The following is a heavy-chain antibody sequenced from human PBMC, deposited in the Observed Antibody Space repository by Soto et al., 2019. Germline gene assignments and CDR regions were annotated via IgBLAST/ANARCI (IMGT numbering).Heavy chain of an antibody. J-gene: IGHJ4*02. Sequence: SVKVSCKASGGTFSSYAISWVRQAPGQGPEWMGGIIPIFGTANYAQKFQGRVTITADKSTSTAYMELSSLRSEDTAVYYCAIGFSSGWMPFDYRGQGTLVTVSS. V-gene: IGHV1-69*06. CDR2: IIPIFGTA. D-gene: IGHD6-19*01. CDR3: AIGFSSGWMPFDY. CDR1: GGTFSSYA.